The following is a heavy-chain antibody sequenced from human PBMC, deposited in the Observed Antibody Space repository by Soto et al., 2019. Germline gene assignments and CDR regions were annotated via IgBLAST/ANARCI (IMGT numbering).Heavy chain of an antibody. V-gene: IGHV3-66*01. CDR1: GFTVSSNY. J-gene: IGHJ6*02. Sequence: GGSLRLSCAASGFTVSSNYMSWVRQAPGKGLEWVSVIYSGGSTYYADSVKGRFTISRDNSKNTLYLQMNSLRAEDTAVYYCARVNCISTSCYWPYYYGMDVWGQGTTVTVSS. CDR2: IYSGGST. D-gene: IGHD2-2*01. CDR3: ARVNCISTSCYWPYYYGMDV.